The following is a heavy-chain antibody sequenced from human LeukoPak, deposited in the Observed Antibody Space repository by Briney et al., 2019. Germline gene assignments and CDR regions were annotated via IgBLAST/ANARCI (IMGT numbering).Heavy chain of an antibody. CDR3: AKEKILTGYFSYYGMDV. V-gene: IGHV3-30*18. J-gene: IGHJ6*02. CDR1: GFTFSNYG. D-gene: IGHD3-9*01. Sequence: PGGSLRLSCAASGFTFSNYGMHWVRQAPGKGLEWVAVVSYDGTNKYYADSVKGRFTISRDNSKNTLYLQMNSLRAEDTAVYYCAKEKILTGYFSYYGMDVWGQGTTVTVSS. CDR2: VSYDGTNK.